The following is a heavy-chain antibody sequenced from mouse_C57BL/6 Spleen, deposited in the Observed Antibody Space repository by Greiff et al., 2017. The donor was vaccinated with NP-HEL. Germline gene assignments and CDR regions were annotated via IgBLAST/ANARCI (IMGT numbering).Heavy chain of an antibody. V-gene: IGHV1-15*01. J-gene: IGHJ4*01. CDR2: IDPETGGT. Sequence: QVQLKQSGAELVRPGASVTLSCKASGYTFTDYEMHWVKQTPVHGLEWIGAIDPETGGTAYNQKFKGKAILTADKSSSTAYMELRSLTSEDSAVYYCTRWFYSNYPWDYWGQGTSVTVSS. CDR3: TRWFYSNYPWDY. CDR1: GYTFTDYE. D-gene: IGHD2-5*01.